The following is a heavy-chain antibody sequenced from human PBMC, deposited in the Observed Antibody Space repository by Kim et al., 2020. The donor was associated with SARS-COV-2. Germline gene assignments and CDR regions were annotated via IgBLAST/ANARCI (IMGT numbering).Heavy chain of an antibody. V-gene: IGHV3-30*01. J-gene: IGHJ4*02. CDR3: AREQAVAGYAAVGELAFDY. Sequence: GRFTISRDNAKNTLYLQMNSLRAEDTAVYYCAREQAVAGYAAVGELAFDYWGQGTLVTVSS. D-gene: IGHD6-19*01.